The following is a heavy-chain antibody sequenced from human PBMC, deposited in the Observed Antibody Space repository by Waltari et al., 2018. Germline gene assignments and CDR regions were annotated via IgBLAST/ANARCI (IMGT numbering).Heavy chain of an antibody. CDR1: GFSFSSYA. CDR3: AKGLALGTYKFYFEY. V-gene: IGHV3-23*03. D-gene: IGHD3-10*01. CDR2: ITAGGSST. J-gene: IGHJ4*02. Sequence: EVQLLESGGDLVQSGGYLSLSCEASGFSFSSYALTWVRQAPGRGLEWVAGITAGGSSTYYADSVKGRFTISRDNSNNALYLQMNTLRAEDTAVYYCAKGLALGTYKFYFEYWGQGTLVTVSS.